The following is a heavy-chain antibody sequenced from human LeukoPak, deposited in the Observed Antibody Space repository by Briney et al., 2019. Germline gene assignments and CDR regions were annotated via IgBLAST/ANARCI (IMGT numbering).Heavy chain of an antibody. D-gene: IGHD2-8*01. CDR3: ARAFRMYALHDWFDP. J-gene: IGHJ5*02. CDR1: GGSISAYY. Sequence: SETLSLTCTVSGGSISAYYWNWIRQPPGKGLEWIGYIYYSGSTNYNPSLRSRVTISVDTSKNQFALKLSSVTAADTAVYYCARAFRMYALHDWFDPWGQGTLVTVSS. V-gene: IGHV4-59*01. CDR2: IYYSGST.